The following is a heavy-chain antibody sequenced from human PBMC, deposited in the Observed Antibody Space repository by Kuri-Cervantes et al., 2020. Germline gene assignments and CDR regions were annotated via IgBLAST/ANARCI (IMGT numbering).Heavy chain of an antibody. V-gene: IGHV1-18*01. Sequence: ASVKVSCKASGYTFTSYGISWVRQAPGQGLEWMGWISAYNGNTNYAQKFQGRVTMTRDTSTSTVYMELSSLRSEDTAVYYCAREGYSSGRKARQKYFQHWGQGTLVTVSS. CDR1: GYTFTSYG. CDR2: ISAYNGNT. CDR3: AREGYSSGRKARQKYFQH. J-gene: IGHJ1*01. D-gene: IGHD6-19*01.